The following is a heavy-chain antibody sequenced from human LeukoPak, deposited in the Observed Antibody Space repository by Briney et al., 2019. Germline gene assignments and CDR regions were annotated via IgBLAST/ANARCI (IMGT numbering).Heavy chain of an antibody. CDR2: IIPILGIA. V-gene: IGHV1-69*04. CDR3: ARDQGGSGYYYGSGSYY. D-gene: IGHD3-10*01. J-gene: IGHJ4*02. Sequence: SVKVSCKASGGTFSSYAISWVRQAPGQGLEWMGGIIPILGIANYAQKFQGRVTITADKSTSTAYMELSSLRSEDTAVYYCARDQGGSGYYYGSGSYYWGQGTLVTVSS. CDR1: GGTFSSYA.